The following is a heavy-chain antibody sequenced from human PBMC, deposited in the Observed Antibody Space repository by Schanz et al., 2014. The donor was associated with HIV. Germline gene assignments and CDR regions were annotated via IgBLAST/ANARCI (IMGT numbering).Heavy chain of an antibody. Sequence: QVQLVESGGGLVKPGRSLRLSCTASGFTFSSYGMHWVRQAPGKGLEWVAGISYDGSNKYYADSVKGRFTISRDNSKNTLYLQMNSLRAEDTAVYYCAKDPNDREKAFDYWGQGTLVTVSS. V-gene: IGHV3-30*18. CDR3: AKDPNDREKAFDY. D-gene: IGHD3-22*01. CDR1: GFTFSSYG. J-gene: IGHJ4*02. CDR2: ISYDGSNK.